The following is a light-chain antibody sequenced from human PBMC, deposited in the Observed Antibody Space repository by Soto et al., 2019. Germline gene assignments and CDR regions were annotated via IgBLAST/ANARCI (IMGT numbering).Light chain of an antibody. V-gene: IGLV2-23*01. CDR3: CSLTNGATWV. CDR2: EAS. CDR1: NSDVGSHNF. Sequence: SALTQPACVSGSPGQSITISCTGTNSDVGSHNFVSWYQQYPGKAPKLLIYEASKRPSGLSNRFSGSKSGNTASLTISGLQAEDEADYYCCSLTNGATWVFGGGTKVTVL. J-gene: IGLJ3*02.